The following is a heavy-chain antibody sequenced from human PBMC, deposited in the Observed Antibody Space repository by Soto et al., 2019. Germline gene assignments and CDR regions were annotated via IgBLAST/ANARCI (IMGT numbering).Heavy chain of an antibody. CDR3: ARDPPGFNSAFDF. CDR2: TYYRSRWYS. Sequence: PSQTLSLTCAISGSSVSSNVAAWNCIRQSPSRGLEWLGRTYYRSRWYSDYAPSVKSRITVNPDTSQNQFSLQLNSVTPEDTAIYYCARDPPGFNSAFDFWGQGTMVTVSS. J-gene: IGHJ4*02. D-gene: IGHD4-4*01. CDR1: GSSVSSNVAA. V-gene: IGHV6-1*01.